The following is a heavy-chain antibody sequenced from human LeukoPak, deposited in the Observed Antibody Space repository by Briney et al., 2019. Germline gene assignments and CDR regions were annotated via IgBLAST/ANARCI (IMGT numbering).Heavy chain of an antibody. J-gene: IGHJ5*02. Sequence: SQTLSLTCTVSGDPIRSDSYYWNWLRQPAGKGLEWIGRIYASGSTNYNPSLKSRVTISLDTSGNRFSLNLSSVTATDTAVYFCARDRSSGWLNWFDPWGQGTLVTVSP. CDR2: IYASGST. CDR3: ARDRSSGWLNWFDP. D-gene: IGHD6-19*01. CDR1: GDPIRSDSYY. V-gene: IGHV4-61*02.